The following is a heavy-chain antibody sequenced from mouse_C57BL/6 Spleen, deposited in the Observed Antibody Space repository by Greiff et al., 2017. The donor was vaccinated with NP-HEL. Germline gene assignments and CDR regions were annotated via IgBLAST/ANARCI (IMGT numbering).Heavy chain of an antibody. CDR3: ARWDSCYPKAMDY. J-gene: IGHJ4*01. V-gene: IGHV1-69*01. CDR2: IDPSDSYT. Sequence: QVQLQQPGAELVMPGASVKLSCKASGYTFTSYWMHWVKQRPGQGLEWIGEIDPSDSYTNYNQKFKGKSTLTVAKSSSTAYMQLSSLTSEDSAVYYRARWDSCYPKAMDYWGQGTSVTVSS. CDR1: GYTFTSYW. D-gene: IGHD1-1*01.